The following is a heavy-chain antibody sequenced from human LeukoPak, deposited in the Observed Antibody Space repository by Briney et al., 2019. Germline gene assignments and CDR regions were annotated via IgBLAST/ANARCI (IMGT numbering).Heavy chain of an antibody. CDR2: MNPNSGNT. J-gene: IGHJ5*02. D-gene: IGHD1-7*01. V-gene: IGHV1-8*01. Sequence: ASVKVSCKASGYTFTSYDINWVRQATGQGLEWMGWMNPNSGNTGYAQKFQGRATMTRNTSISTAYMELSSLRSEDTAVYYCARGRLELLKRWFDPWGQGTLVTVSS. CDR3: ARGRLELLKRWFDP. CDR1: GYTFTSYD.